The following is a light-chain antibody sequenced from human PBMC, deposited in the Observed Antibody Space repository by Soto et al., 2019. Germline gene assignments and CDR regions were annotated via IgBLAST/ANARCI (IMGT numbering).Light chain of an antibody. CDR2: GAS. Sequence: EIILTQSPGTLSLSPGERASLSCRASQSVSGSYLAWYQQKPGQAPRLLIYGASTRATGIPDRFSGSGSGTDFTLTISCLQSEDFAVYYCQQRSNRLTFGGGTKVDIK. CDR1: QSVSGSY. V-gene: IGKV3D-20*02. CDR3: QQRSNRLT. J-gene: IGKJ4*01.